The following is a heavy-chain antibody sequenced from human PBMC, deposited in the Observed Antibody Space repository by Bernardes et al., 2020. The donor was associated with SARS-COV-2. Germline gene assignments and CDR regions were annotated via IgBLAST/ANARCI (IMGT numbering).Heavy chain of an antibody. CDR1: GFTFSSYA. Sequence: GGSLRLSFAAFGFTFSSYATSWVRQALGNGLEWVSAISGSGGSTYYADSVKGRFTISRDNSKNTLYLQMNSLRAEDTAVYYCAKGLTPDGYNYGFDYWGQGTLVTVSS. CDR2: ISGSGGST. CDR3: AKGLTPDGYNYGFDY. V-gene: IGHV3-23*01. J-gene: IGHJ4*02. D-gene: IGHD5-12*01.